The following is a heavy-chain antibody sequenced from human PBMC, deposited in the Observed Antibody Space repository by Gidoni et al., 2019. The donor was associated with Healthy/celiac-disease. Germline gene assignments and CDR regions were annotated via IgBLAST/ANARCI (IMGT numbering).Heavy chain of an antibody. CDR2: IYYSGST. CDR1: GGSISSGAYY. CDR3: ARVHFSYGDHY. J-gene: IGHJ4*02. Sequence: QVQLQESGPGLVKPLQTLSLTCTVSGGSISSGAYYWSWMRQHPGEGLEWIGYIYYSGSTYYNPSLKSRVTISVDTSKNQFSLKLSSATAADTAVYYCARVHFSYGDHYWGQGTLVTVSS. V-gene: IGHV4-31*03. D-gene: IGHD4-17*01.